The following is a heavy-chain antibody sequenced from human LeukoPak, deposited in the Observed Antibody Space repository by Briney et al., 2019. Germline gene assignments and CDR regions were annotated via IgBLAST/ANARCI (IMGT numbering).Heavy chain of an antibody. CDR1: GFTFSSYA. CDR3: AKARGGYCSSTSCSGDY. Sequence: PGGSLRLSCAASGFTFSSYAMSWVRQAPGKGLEWVSAISGSGGSTYYADSVKGRFTISRDNSKNTLCLQMNSLRAEDTAVYYCAKARGGYCSSTSCSGDYWGQGTLVTVSS. CDR2: ISGSGGST. J-gene: IGHJ4*02. D-gene: IGHD2-2*01. V-gene: IGHV3-23*01.